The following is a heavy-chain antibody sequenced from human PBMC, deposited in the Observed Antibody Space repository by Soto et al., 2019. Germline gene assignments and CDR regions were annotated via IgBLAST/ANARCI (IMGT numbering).Heavy chain of an antibody. CDR3: ARDLKSIAARLGDYGMDV. D-gene: IGHD6-6*01. Sequence: GGSLRLSCAASGFTFSSYGMHWVRQAPGKGLEWVAVIWYDGSNKYYADSVKGRFTIPRDNSKNTLYLQMNSLRAEDTAVYYCARDLKSIAARLGDYGMDVWGQGTTVTVSS. CDR1: GFTFSSYG. CDR2: IWYDGSNK. J-gene: IGHJ6*02. V-gene: IGHV3-33*01.